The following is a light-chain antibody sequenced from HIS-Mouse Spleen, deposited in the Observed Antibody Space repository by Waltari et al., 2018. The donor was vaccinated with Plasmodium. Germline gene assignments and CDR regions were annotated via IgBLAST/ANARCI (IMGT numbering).Light chain of an antibody. Sequence: ELVSTHPPATLSLSPGDRATLSCRASHSVSSYLAWYQQKPGQAPRRLIYDASTRPPGIPARFSGSGSGTDFTLTISSLEPEDCAVYYCQQRSNWPRVLTFGGGPKVEIK. V-gene: IGKV3-11*01. CDR1: HSVSSY. CDR2: DAS. J-gene: IGKJ4*01. CDR3: QQRSNWPRVLT.